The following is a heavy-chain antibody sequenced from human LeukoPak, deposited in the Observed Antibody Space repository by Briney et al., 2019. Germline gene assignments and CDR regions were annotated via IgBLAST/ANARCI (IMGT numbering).Heavy chain of an antibody. J-gene: IGHJ4*02. D-gene: IGHD5-12*01. V-gene: IGHV3-33*08. CDR3: ARLKGVATPFDY. CDR1: GFIFSNYW. Sequence: PGGSLRLSCAASGFIFSNYWMSWVRQAPGKGLEWVAVIWYDGSNKYYADSVKGRFTISRDNSKNTLYLQMNSLRAEDTAVYYCARLKGVATPFDYWGQGTLVTVSS. CDR2: IWYDGSNK.